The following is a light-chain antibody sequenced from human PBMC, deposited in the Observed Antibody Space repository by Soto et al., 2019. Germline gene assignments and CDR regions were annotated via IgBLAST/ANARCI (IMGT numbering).Light chain of an antibody. CDR1: QTISTNS. V-gene: IGKV3-20*01. CDR3: QQYGSSYT. Sequence: ENVFTQSPGTLSLSPGERATLSCRASQTISTNSLAWYQQKPGQAPRLLIYGASKKIPGIPDRFSGSGSGTDFTLTISXLEPEDFAVYYCQQYGSSYTFGQGTKVDIK. CDR2: GAS. J-gene: IGKJ2*01.